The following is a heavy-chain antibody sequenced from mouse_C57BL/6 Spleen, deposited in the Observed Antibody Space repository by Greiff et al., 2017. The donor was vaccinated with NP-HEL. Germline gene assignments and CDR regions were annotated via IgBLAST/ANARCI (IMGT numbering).Heavy chain of an antibody. CDR1: GYTFTSYW. V-gene: IGHV1-55*01. Sequence: VQLQQPGAELVKPGASVKMSCKASGYTFTSYWITWVKQRPGQGLEWIGDIYPGSGSTKYNEKFKSKATLTVATSTSTAIMQLSRLTSEDSAVYYCARMGAYDGYYAPDYWGQGTTLTVSS. J-gene: IGHJ2*01. D-gene: IGHD2-3*01. CDR2: IYPGSGST. CDR3: ARMGAYDGYYAPDY.